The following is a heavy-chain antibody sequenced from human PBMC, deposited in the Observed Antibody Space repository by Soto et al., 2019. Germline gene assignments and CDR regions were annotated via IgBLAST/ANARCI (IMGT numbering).Heavy chain of an antibody. CDR3: ARGSVVAATLFDY. V-gene: IGHV4-31*01. Sequence: LSLTCTVSGGSISSGGYYWSWIRQHPGKGLEWIGYIYYSGSTYYNPSLKSQVTISVDTSKNQFSLKLSSVTAADTAVYYCARGSVVAATLFDYWGQGTLVTVS. D-gene: IGHD2-15*01. J-gene: IGHJ4*02. CDR1: GGSISSGGYY. CDR2: IYYSGST.